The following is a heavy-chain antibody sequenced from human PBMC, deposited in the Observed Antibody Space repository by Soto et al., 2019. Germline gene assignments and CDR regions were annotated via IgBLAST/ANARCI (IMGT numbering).Heavy chain of an antibody. D-gene: IGHD5-12*01. J-gene: IGHJ4*02. V-gene: IGHV1-18*04. CDR3: ARDVDVLTTPPGDY. CDR2: ISANDGNT. Sequence: ASVKVSCKASGYTFTTYGISWVRQAPGQGLEWMGWISANDGNTNYAQNFQGRVTMTTDTSTRTAYMELRSLRSDDTAVYYCARDVDVLTTPPGDYWGQGTLVAVSS. CDR1: GYTFTTYG.